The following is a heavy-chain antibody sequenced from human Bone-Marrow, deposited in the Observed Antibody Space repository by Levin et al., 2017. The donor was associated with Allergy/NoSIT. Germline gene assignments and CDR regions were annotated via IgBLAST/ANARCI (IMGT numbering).Heavy chain of an antibody. D-gene: IGHD2-15*01. CDR3: AKDKAPIFCSGGSCYWGVFDY. CDR1: GFTFSSYG. CDR2: ISYDGSNK. J-gene: IGHJ4*02. V-gene: IGHV3-30*18. Sequence: PGGSLRLSCAASGFTFSSYGMHWVRQAPGKGLEWVAVISYDGSNKYYADSVKGRFTISRDNSKNTLYLQMNSLRAEDTAVYYCAKDKAPIFCSGGSCYWGVFDYWGQGTLVTVSS.